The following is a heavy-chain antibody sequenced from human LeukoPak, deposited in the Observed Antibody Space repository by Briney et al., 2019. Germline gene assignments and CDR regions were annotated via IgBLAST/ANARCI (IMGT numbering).Heavy chain of an antibody. J-gene: IGHJ4*02. Sequence: GGSLRLSCAASGFTFSSYGMHWVRQAPGKRLEWVAVISYDGSNKYYADSVKGRFTISRDNSKNTLYLQMNSLRAEDTAVYYCAKRGNSWDLFDYWGQGTLVTVSS. CDR1: GFTFSSYG. CDR2: ISYDGSNK. V-gene: IGHV3-30*18. CDR3: AKRGNSWDLFDY. D-gene: IGHD6-13*01.